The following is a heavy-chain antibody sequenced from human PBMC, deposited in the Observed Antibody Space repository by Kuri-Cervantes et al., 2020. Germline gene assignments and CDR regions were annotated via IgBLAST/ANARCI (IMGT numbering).Heavy chain of an antibody. CDR2: INSKSGII. CDR1: GIPFDDNA. V-gene: IGHV3-9*01. Sequence: GGSLRLSCAVSGIPFDDNAMYWVRQGPGKGLEWVSGINSKSGIIGYADSVKGRFTISRDNAKNSLYLQMNSLRDEDTAVYYCARVPYYDSTGYHYNWFDPWGQGTLVTVSS. D-gene: IGHD3-22*01. CDR3: ARVPYYDSTGYHYNWFDP. J-gene: IGHJ5*02.